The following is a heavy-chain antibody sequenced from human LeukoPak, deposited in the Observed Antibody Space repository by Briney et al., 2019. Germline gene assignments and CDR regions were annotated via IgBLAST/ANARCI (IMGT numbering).Heavy chain of an antibody. V-gene: IGHV1-8*01. CDR1: GYTFTSYD. CDR2: MNPNSGNT. Sequence: ASVKVSCKASGYTFTSYDINWVRQATGQGLEWMGWMNPNSGNTGYAQKFQGRVTMTRNTSISTAYMELSSLRSEDTAVYYCASGRDSSSWNPNWFDPWGQGTLVTVSS. CDR3: ASGRDSSSWNPNWFDP. J-gene: IGHJ5*02. D-gene: IGHD6-13*01.